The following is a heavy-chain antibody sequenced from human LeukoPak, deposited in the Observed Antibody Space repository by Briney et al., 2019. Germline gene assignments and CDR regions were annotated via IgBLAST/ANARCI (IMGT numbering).Heavy chain of an antibody. CDR1: GFTFSSYA. V-gene: IGHV3-23*01. Sequence: PGGSLRLSCAASGFTFSSYAMSWVRQAPGKGLEYISAISGSGSSSYNADSVKGRVTISRDNSKNTLFLQMNSLTVEDTAVYYCXRVXXXXXXYMXVWGXGT. J-gene: IGHJ6*03. CDR2: ISGSGSSS. CDR3: XRVXXXXXXYMXV.